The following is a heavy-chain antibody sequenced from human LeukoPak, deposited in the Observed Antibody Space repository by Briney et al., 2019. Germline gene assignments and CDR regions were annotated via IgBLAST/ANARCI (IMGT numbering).Heavy chain of an antibody. CDR1: GGTFSSYA. J-gene: IGHJ6*03. CDR3: ARGPLRGYSYGGEGYYYYMDV. D-gene: IGHD5-18*01. Sequence: AASVTVSCTASGGTFSSYAISWVRQAPGQGLEWMGGIIPIFGTANYAQKFQGRVTITADESTSTAYMELSSLRSEDTAVYYCARGPLRGYSYGGEGYYYYMDVWGKGTTVTISS. CDR2: IIPIFGTA. V-gene: IGHV1-69*13.